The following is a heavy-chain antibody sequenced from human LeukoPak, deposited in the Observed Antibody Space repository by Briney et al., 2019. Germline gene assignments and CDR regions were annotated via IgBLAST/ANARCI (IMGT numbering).Heavy chain of an antibody. CDR2: IYHNGNT. CDR1: GGSISSGGYS. J-gene: IGHJ4*02. D-gene: IGHD5-18*01. V-gene: IGHV4-30-2*01. Sequence: SETLSLTCVVSGGSISSGGYSWSWIRQPPGKGLEWIGYIYHNGNTYYSPSLKSRVTISVDRSKNQLSLKLSSVTAADTATYYCASGGYSYGFDYWGQGTLVTVSS. CDR3: ASGGYSYGFDY.